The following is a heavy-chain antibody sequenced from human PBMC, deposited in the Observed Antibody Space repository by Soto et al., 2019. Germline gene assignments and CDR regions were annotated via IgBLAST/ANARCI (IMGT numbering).Heavy chain of an antibody. V-gene: IGHV3-48*02. J-gene: IGHJ6*02. CDR3: ARDPGGSYYDSSGYYSYYYYGMDV. Sequence: GGSLRLSCAASGFTFSSYSMNWVRQAPGKGLEWVSYISSSSSTIYYADSVKGRFTISRDNAKNSLYLQMNSLRDEDTAVYYWARDPGGSYYDSSGYYSYYYYGMDVWGQGTTVTVSS. CDR2: ISSSSSTI. D-gene: IGHD3-22*01. CDR1: GFTFSSYS.